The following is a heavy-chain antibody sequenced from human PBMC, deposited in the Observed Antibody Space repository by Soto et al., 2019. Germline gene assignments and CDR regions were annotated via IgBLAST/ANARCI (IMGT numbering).Heavy chain of an antibody. D-gene: IGHD3-10*01. CDR3: ARERDGSGSLSYYFDQ. J-gene: IGHJ4*02. CDR1: GGSLRNSG. V-gene: IGHV1-69*01. Sequence: QLELVQSGAEVMEPGSSVKLSCKTSGGSLRNSGINLVRQAPGQGLEWVGGIIPIIGTPNYLQRLQTRVTITADESTNTAFLELGSLRFDDTAIYYCARERDGSGSLSYYFDQWGQGTLVTVSS. CDR2: IIPIIGTP.